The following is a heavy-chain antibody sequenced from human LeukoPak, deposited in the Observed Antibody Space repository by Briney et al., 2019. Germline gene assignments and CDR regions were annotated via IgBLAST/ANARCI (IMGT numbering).Heavy chain of an antibody. V-gene: IGHV3-23*01. CDR3: AKGHSDFGTGFDQ. CDR2: ISGGGDST. Sequence: GGSLRLSCAASGLTVSNYAMSWVRRAPGKGLECVSVISGGGDSTYYADSVKGRFTISRDNFKNTVFLQMNSLRGEDTAVYFCAKGHSDFGTGFDQWGQGTLVTVSS. CDR1: GLTVSNYA. J-gene: IGHJ4*02. D-gene: IGHD4-17*01.